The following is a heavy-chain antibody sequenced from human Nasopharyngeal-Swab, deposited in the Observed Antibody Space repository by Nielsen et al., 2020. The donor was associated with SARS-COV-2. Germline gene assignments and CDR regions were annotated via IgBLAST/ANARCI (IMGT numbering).Heavy chain of an antibody. J-gene: IGHJ6*03. CDR2: IFSNDDR. D-gene: IGHD2-15*01. Sequence: PGKALEWLANIFSNDDRSYSTSLRSRLTISKDTSKSQVVLTMTNLDPVDTATYYCARTRVVVVVAADKYDYYMDVWGKGTTVTVSS. V-gene: IGHV2-26*01. CDR3: ARTRVVVVVAADKYDYYMDV.